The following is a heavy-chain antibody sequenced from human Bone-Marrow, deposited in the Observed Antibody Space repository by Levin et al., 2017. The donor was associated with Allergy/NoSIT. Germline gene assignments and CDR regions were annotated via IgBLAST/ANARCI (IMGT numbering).Heavy chain of an antibody. Sequence: RSSETLSLTCAVYGGSFSGWYWNWIRQTPGKGLEWIGEINQSGTTTYNPSLKSRVTLSVDTSKNQFSLKLNSMTAADMGVYYCARGRAAKYFSTALLYWGQGTLVTVSS. CDR1: GGSFSGWY. V-gene: IGHV4-34*01. CDR2: INQSGTT. CDR3: ARGRAAKYFSTALLY. J-gene: IGHJ4*02. D-gene: IGHD6-25*01.